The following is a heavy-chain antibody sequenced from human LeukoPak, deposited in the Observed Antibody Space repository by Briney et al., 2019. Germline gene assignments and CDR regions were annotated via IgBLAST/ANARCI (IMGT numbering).Heavy chain of an antibody. D-gene: IGHD6-13*01. Sequence: PGGSLRLSCAASGFTFSDYYMSWIRQAPGKGLEWVSYFSSSGSTIYYADSVKGRFTISRDNAKNSLYLQMNSLRAEDTAVYYCARELAPRGYSSSWPDAFDIWGQGTMVTVSS. CDR1: GFTFSDYY. J-gene: IGHJ3*02. CDR2: FSSSGSTI. V-gene: IGHV3-11*04. CDR3: ARELAPRGYSSSWPDAFDI.